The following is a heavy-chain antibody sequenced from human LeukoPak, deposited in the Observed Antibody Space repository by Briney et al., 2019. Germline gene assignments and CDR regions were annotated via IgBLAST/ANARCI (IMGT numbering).Heavy chain of an antibody. CDR2: IGTAGDT. CDR3: ARDPWHYSHYMDV. J-gene: IGHJ6*03. D-gene: IGHD3-10*01. Sequence: GGTLRLYCAAAGFTFSSYDMHWVRQATGKGLEWVSVIGTAGDTYYPGSVKGRFTISRENAKNSLYLQMNSLRAGDTAVYYCARDPWHYSHYMDVWGKGTTVTVSS. V-gene: IGHV3-13*01. CDR1: GFTFSSYD.